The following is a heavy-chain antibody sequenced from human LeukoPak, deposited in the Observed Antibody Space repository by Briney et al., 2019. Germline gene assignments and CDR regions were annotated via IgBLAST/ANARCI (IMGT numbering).Heavy chain of an antibody. D-gene: IGHD1-26*01. CDR3: AREGPTEYWFDP. V-gene: IGHV1-2*02. J-gene: IGHJ5*02. CDR2: LNPESGDT. Sequence: ASVKVSCKASGYTFTGYHMHWVRQAPGQGLEWMGRLNPESGDTSYAQKLRGRVTMTRDTSITTAYMELSGLSSDDTAVYYCAREGPTEYWFDPWGQGTLVTVSS. CDR1: GYTFTGYH.